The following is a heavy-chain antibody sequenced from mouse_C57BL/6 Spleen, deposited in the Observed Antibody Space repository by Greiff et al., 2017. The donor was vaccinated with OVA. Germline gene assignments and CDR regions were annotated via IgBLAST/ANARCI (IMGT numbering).Heavy chain of an antibody. Sequence: ESGPGLVKPSQSLSLTCSVTGYSITSGYYWNWIRQFPGNKLEWMGYISYDGSNNYNPSLKNRISITRDTSKNQFFLKLNSVTTEDTATYYCARDSSWAMDYWGQGTSVTVSS. CDR3: ARDSSWAMDY. D-gene: IGHD1-1*01. CDR1: GYSITSGYY. V-gene: IGHV3-6*01. CDR2: ISYDGSN. J-gene: IGHJ4*01.